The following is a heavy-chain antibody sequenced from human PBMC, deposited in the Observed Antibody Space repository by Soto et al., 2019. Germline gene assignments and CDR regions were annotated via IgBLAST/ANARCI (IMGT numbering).Heavy chain of an antibody. D-gene: IGHD6-13*01. CDR2: TYYRSKWYN. CDR1: GDSVSSNSAA. CDR3: ARGTVAAAVFYCYGMDV. J-gene: IGHJ6*02. V-gene: IGHV6-1*01. Sequence: SQTLSLTCAISGDSVSSNSAAWNWIRQSPSRGLEWLGRTYYRSKWYNDYAVSVKSRITINPDTSKNQFSLQLNSVTPEDTAVYYCARGTVAAAVFYCYGMDVWGQGTTVTVSS.